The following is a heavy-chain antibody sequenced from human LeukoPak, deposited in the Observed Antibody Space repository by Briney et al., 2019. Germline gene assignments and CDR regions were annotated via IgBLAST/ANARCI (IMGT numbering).Heavy chain of an antibody. J-gene: IGHJ5*02. CDR1: GDSINGGGYY. CDR3: ARGSATSTWNWFDP. V-gene: IGHV4-31*03. CDR2: IYYSGST. Sequence: SETLSLTCTVSGDSINGGGYYWSWIRQRPGKGLEWIGYIYYSGSTYYNPSLQSRVTISVDTSKNQFSLKMNSVTAADTALYYCARGSATSTWNWFDPWGQGTLVSVSS.